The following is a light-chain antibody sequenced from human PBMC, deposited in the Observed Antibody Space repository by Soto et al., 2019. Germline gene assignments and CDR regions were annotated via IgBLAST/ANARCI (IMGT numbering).Light chain of an antibody. J-gene: IGLJ1*01. CDR2: EVS. V-gene: IGLV2-8*01. CDR3: SSYADGNVVV. Sequence: QSALTQPPSASGSPGQSVTISCTGTSSDVGGYNYVSWYQQQPDKAPKFIIYEVSKRPSGVPDRFSGSKSGNTASLTVSGLQAEDEADYYCSSYADGNVVVFGTGTKVTVL. CDR1: SSDVGGYNY.